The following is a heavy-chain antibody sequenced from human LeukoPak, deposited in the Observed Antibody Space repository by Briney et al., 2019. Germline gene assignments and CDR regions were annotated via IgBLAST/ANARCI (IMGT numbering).Heavy chain of an antibody. V-gene: IGHV3-23*01. Sequence: GGSLRLSCAASRFTFNSYAMSWVRQAPGKGLEWVSVIGSSNGITFYVGSVKGRFTISRDNSKGTLYLQMNSLRAEDTAVYYCARNENSGWGYFDYWGQGTLVTVSS. D-gene: IGHD5-12*01. CDR2: IGSSNGIT. CDR3: ARNENSGWGYFDY. CDR1: RFTFNSYA. J-gene: IGHJ4*02.